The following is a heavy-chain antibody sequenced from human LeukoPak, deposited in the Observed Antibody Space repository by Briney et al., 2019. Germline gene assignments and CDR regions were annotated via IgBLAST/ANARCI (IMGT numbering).Heavy chain of an antibody. CDR2: IYYSGST. V-gene: IGHV4-38-2*02. Sequence: SETLSLTCTVSGYSISSGYYWGWIRQPPGKGLEWIGSIYYSGSTYYNPSLKSRVTISVDTSKNQFSLKLSSVTAADTAVYYCARHRAERSGSPLSEYYMDVWGKGTTVTVSS. D-gene: IGHD3-10*01. CDR3: ARHRAERSGSPLSEYYMDV. J-gene: IGHJ6*03. CDR1: GYSISSGYY.